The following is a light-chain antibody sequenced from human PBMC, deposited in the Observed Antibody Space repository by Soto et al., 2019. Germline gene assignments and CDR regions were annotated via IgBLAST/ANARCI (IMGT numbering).Light chain of an antibody. CDR2: GAS. Sequence: EIVMTQSPATLSVSPGERATLSCRASQSVSSKLAWFQQKPGQAPSLLIYGASTRATGVPVRFSGSGSGTEFNLTINSLQSEDCAVYFCQQYNTWPHTFGQGTKLEIK. CDR3: QQYNTWPHT. V-gene: IGKV3-15*01. J-gene: IGKJ2*01. CDR1: QSVSSK.